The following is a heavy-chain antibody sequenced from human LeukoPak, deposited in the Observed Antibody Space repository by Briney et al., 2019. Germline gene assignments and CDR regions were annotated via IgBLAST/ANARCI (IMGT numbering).Heavy chain of an antibody. CDR2: INADGSST. Sequence: GGSLRLSCAASGFTFSSYWMHWVRQAPGKGLVWVSRINADGSSTSYANSVKGRFTISRDNAKNTLHLQMNSLRAEDTAVYYCARDHGQSGIDYWGQGTLVTVSS. CDR1: GFTFSSYW. D-gene: IGHD3-10*01. CDR3: ARDHGQSGIDY. V-gene: IGHV3-74*01. J-gene: IGHJ4*02.